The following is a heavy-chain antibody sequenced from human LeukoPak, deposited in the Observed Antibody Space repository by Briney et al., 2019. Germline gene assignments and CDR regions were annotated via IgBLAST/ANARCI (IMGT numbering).Heavy chain of an antibody. CDR1: GFTFSSYA. J-gene: IGHJ3*02. V-gene: IGHV3-30*01. CDR2: ISYDGSNK. Sequence: PGRSLRLSCAASGFTFSSYAMHWVRQAPGKGLEWVAVISYDGSNKYYADSVKGRFTISRDNSKNTLYLQMNSLRAEDTAVYYCAREACSSTSCYTYAFDIWGQGTMVTVSS. D-gene: IGHD2-2*02. CDR3: AREACSSTSCYTYAFDI.